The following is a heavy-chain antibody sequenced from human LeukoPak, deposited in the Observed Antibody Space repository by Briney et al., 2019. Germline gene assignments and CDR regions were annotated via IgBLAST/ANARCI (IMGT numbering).Heavy chain of an antibody. Sequence: GGSLRLSCAASGFTFSSYWMSWVRQAPGKGLVWVSRINSDGSSTSYADSVKGRFTISRDNAKNTLYLQMNSLRAEDTAVYYCARAVGRNAVAGTPWYWGQGTLVTVSS. D-gene: IGHD6-19*01. CDR1: GFTFSSYW. CDR2: INSDGSST. V-gene: IGHV3-74*01. CDR3: ARAVGRNAVAGTPWY. J-gene: IGHJ4*02.